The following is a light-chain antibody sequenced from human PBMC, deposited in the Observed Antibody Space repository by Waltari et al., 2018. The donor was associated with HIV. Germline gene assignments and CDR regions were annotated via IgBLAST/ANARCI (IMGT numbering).Light chain of an antibody. Sequence: QPVLTQLPSVSGTPGQTVTLSCSGSDSNIGTSSVYWYQVLPGTTPRLLIFSKHERPSGVPGRCSGSKSGASASLTIFGLRSEDEADYYCSTWDKTQSAQVFGGGTKLTVL. CDR3: STWDKTQSAQV. CDR1: DSNIGTSS. V-gene: IGLV1-47*01. CDR2: SKH. J-gene: IGLJ3*02.